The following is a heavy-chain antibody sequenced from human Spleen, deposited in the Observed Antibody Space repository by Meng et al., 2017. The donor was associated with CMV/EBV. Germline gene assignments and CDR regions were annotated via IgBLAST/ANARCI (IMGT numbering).Heavy chain of an antibody. CDR3: ARGMFNQLLSF. Sequence: QVQLVQSGAGVKKPGASVKVFCKASGYTFTDYYIHWVRHAPGQGLDWMGWINPNTGGTNFAQKFLGRVTMTRDSSISTAYMDLSRLTSDDTAVYYCARGMFNQLLSFWGQGTLVTVSS. D-gene: IGHD2-2*01. CDR1: GYTFTDYY. CDR2: INPNTGGT. V-gene: IGHV1-2*02. J-gene: IGHJ4*02.